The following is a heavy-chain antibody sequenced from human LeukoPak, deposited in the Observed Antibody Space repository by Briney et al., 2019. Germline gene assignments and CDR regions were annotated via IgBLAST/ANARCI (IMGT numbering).Heavy chain of an antibody. Sequence: GRSLRPSCAASRFIFSSYAMHWVRQAPGKGLEWVAVISYDGSNNYFADSVKGRFTISRDNSKNTLYLQMNSLRAEDTAVYYCARWGNYYFDYWGQGTLVTVSS. D-gene: IGHD3-16*01. CDR3: ARWGNYYFDY. J-gene: IGHJ4*02. CDR1: RFIFSSYA. CDR2: ISYDGSNN. V-gene: IGHV3-30-3*01.